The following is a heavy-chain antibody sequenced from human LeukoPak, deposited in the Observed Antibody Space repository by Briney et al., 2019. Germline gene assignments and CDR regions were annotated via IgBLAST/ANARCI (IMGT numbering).Heavy chain of an antibody. Sequence: AASVKVSCKASGYTFTSYYMHWVRQAPGQGLEWMGIINPSGGSTSYAQKFQGRVTMTRDTSTSTVYMELSSLRSEDTAVYYCATQHSGSYYFDYWGQGTLVTASS. CDR3: ATQHSGSYYFDY. J-gene: IGHJ4*02. CDR2: INPSGGST. D-gene: IGHD1-26*01. V-gene: IGHV1-46*01. CDR1: GYTFTSYY.